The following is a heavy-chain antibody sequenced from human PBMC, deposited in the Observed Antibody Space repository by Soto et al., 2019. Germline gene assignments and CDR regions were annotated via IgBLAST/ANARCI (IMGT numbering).Heavy chain of an antibody. J-gene: IGHJ3*02. Sequence: QVQLVQSGAEVKKPGASVKVSCKASGYTFTSFAMHWVRQAPGQRLEWMGWINAGNGNTKYSQKFQGRVTITRDTSASTAYMELSSLRSEDTAVYYCARASPTDILTTGLDAFDIWGQGTMVTVSS. CDR2: INAGNGNT. CDR3: ARASPTDILTTGLDAFDI. V-gene: IGHV1-3*01. CDR1: GYTFTSFA. D-gene: IGHD3-9*01.